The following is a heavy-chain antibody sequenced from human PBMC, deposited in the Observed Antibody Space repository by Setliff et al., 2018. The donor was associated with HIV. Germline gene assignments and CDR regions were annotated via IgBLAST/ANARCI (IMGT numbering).Heavy chain of an antibody. D-gene: IGHD5-18*01. CDR2: ISFSGST. CDR1: GGPLSGYF. Sequence: SETLSLTCAVYGGPLSGYFWSWIRQSPGKGLEWIGEISFSGSTNYNPSLKSRVTVSVDTSKNQFSLKLTSVAAADTAVYYCARDSGGYNYGFAVGSFDYWGQGALVTVSS. J-gene: IGHJ4*02. V-gene: IGHV4-34*01. CDR3: ARDSGGYNYGFAVGSFDY.